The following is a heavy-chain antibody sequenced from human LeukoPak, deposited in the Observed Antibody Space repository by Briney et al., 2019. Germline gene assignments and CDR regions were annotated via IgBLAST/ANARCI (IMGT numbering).Heavy chain of an antibody. Sequence: SETLSLTCTVSGGSIRSHHWSWIRQAPGKRLEWIGYTFYTGATYYNPSLRSRVTISIDTSKNQFSLRVTSVTTADTAVYYCAKQDRGGWFDPWGQGTLVTVSS. CDR2: TFYTGAT. V-gene: IGHV4-59*11. J-gene: IGHJ5*02. CDR1: GGSIRSHH. CDR3: AKQDRGGWFDP. D-gene: IGHD1/OR15-1a*01.